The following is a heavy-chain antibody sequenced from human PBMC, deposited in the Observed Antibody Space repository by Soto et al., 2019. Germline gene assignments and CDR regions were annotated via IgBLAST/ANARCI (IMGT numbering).Heavy chain of an antibody. Sequence: SETLSLTCTVSGGSISSYYWSWIRQPPGKGLEWIGYIYYSGSTNYNPSLKSRVTISVDTSKNQFSLKLSSVTAADTAVYYCARVPEGCSGGSCYRGLPYYFDYWGQGTLVTVSS. D-gene: IGHD2-15*01. V-gene: IGHV4-59*01. CDR3: ARVPEGCSGGSCYRGLPYYFDY. CDR2: IYYSGST. J-gene: IGHJ4*02. CDR1: GGSISSYY.